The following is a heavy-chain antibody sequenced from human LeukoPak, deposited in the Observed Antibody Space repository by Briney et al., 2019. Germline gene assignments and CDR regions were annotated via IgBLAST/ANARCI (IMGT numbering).Heavy chain of an antibody. V-gene: IGHV3-30*02. CDR1: GFTFSSYG. CDR2: IRYDGSNK. CDR3: AKLKGQAAMFDY. Sequence: PGGSLRLSCAASGFTFSSYGMHWVRQAPGKGLEWVAFIRYDGSNKYYADSVKGRFTISRDNSKNTLYLQMNRLRAEDTAVYYCAKLKGQAAMFDYWGQGTLVTVSS. J-gene: IGHJ4*02. D-gene: IGHD2-2*01.